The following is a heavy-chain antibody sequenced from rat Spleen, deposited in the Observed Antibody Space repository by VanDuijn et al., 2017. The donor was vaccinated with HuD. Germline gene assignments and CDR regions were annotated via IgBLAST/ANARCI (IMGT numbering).Heavy chain of an antibody. CDR1: GITFNNFW. Sequence: EVQLVESGGGLVQPGRSLKLSCVASGITFNNFWMSWIRQAPGKGLEWVASISNTGGSIYYPDSVKGRFTISRHNVKSTLYLQMDSLRSEDTATYYCAKGGYNNYWYFDFWGPGTMVTVSS. D-gene: IGHD1-4*01. J-gene: IGHJ1*01. V-gene: IGHV5-31*01. CDR2: ISNTGGSI. CDR3: AKGGYNNYWYFDF.